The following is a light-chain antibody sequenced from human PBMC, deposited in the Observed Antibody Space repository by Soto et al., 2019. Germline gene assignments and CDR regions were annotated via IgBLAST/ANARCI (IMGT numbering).Light chain of an antibody. CDR3: QQYYSTLPT. Sequence: DIVMTQSPDSLAVSLGERATINCKSSQSVLYSSKNKNYLAWYQQKPGQPPKLLIYRASTRESGVPDRFSGSGSGTDFTLTISSLQAEDVAVYYCQQYYSTLPTFGQGTKVEIK. V-gene: IGKV4-1*01. CDR1: QSVLYSSKNKNY. CDR2: RAS. J-gene: IGKJ1*01.